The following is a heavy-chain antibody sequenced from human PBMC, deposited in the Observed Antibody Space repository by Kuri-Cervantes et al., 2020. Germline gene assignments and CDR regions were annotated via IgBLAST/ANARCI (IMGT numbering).Heavy chain of an antibody. J-gene: IGHJ4*02. CDR2: ISGDSGIT. D-gene: IGHD6-13*01. Sequence: GGSLRLSCEASGFTFSTYAMSWVRQAPGKGLECVSAISGDSGITYYADSVKGRFSISRDNSKNTVYLQMNSLRAEDTAVYYCAKDLDSSSWSYSFDYWGQGTLVTVSS. CDR3: AKDLDSSSWSYSFDY. CDR1: GFTFSTYA. V-gene: IGHV3-23*01.